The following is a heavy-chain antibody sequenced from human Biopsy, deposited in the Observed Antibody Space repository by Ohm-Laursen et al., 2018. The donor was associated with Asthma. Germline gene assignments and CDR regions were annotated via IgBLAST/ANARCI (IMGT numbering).Heavy chain of an antibody. Sequence: SVKVSCKAPGGTLSNFAISWVRQAPGQGLEWLGGIMTVFGTTNYAQKFQGRVTITADESTSTTYMEVTSLRSEDTAIYYCVRCQVGYSSGWSLLLKKIYYSGMDVWGQGTAVTVSS. D-gene: IGHD6-19*01. CDR1: GGTLSNFA. CDR2: IMTVFGTT. CDR3: VRCQVGYSSGWSLLLKKIYYSGMDV. V-gene: IGHV1-69*13. J-gene: IGHJ6*02.